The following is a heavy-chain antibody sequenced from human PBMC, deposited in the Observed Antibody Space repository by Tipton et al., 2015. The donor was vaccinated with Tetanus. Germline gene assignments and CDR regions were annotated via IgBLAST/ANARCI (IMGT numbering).Heavy chain of an antibody. V-gene: IGHV4-30-2*01. D-gene: IGHD7-27*01. J-gene: IGHJ4*02. Sequence: TLSLTCTVSGGSISTGGYSWRWIRQPPGKGLECIGYIFRTGTTTYNPSLKSRVSISLDTSKNQFSLNLNPVTAADTAVYYCARGRNWGTDYWGQGILVTVSP. CDR2: IFRTGTT. CDR1: GGSISTGGYS. CDR3: ARGRNWGTDY.